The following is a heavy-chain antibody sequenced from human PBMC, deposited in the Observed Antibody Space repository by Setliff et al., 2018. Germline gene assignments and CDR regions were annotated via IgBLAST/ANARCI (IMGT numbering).Heavy chain of an antibody. CDR2: INHSGST. V-gene: IGHV4-34*01. D-gene: IGHD5-12*01. J-gene: IGHJ4*02. Sequence: SETLSLTCAVYGGSFSGYYWSWIRQPPGKGLEWIGEINHSGSTNYNPSRKSRVTISVYTSKNQFSLKLSSVTAADTAVYYCARGGYSRGPPVYYFDYWGQGTLVTVSS. CDR3: ARGGYSRGPPVYYFDY. CDR1: GGSFSGYY.